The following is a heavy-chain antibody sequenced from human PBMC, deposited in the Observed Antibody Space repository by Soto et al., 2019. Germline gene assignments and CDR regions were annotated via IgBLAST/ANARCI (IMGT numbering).Heavy chain of an antibody. D-gene: IGHD3-22*01. CDR2: IYFSGTT. CDR1: GDSISSGDYY. Sequence: PSETLSLTCTVSGDSISSGDYYWSWIRQHPGKGLEWIGTIYFSGTTYYNPSLKSRVTISVDTSKSQFSLKLSSVTAADTAVYYCARRDRSGFSYWLDTWGQGTLVTVSS. J-gene: IGHJ5*02. V-gene: IGHV4-31*03. CDR3: ARRDRSGFSYWLDT.